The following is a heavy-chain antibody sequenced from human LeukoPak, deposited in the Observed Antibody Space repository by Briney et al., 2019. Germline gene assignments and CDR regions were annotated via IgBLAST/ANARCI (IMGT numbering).Heavy chain of an antibody. CDR3: ARGRSFDY. Sequence: GGSLRLSCAASGFTFSSYAMSWVRQAPGKGLEWVANIKQDGNEKYYVDSVKGRFTISRDNAKNSLYLQMNSLRAEDTAVYYCARGRSFDYWGQGTLVTVSS. V-gene: IGHV3-7*01. CDR2: IKQDGNEK. D-gene: IGHD3-16*01. CDR1: GFTFSSYA. J-gene: IGHJ4*02.